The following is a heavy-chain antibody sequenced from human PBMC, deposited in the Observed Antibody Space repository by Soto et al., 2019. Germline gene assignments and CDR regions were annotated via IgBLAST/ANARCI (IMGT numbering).Heavy chain of an antibody. CDR3: AKVGVTYYFDY. D-gene: IGHD2-8*01. Sequence: QVQLVESGGGLVKPGGALRLSWSASGVTFRDFYMRWVRQTPGKGLEWVSLISNSGDYTSYADSVKGRFTISRDNAKNSLHLQMHSLTAEDTAVYYCAKVGVTYYFDYWGQGTLVTVSS. CDR2: ISNSGDYT. CDR1: GVTFRDFY. V-gene: IGHV3-11*05. J-gene: IGHJ4*02.